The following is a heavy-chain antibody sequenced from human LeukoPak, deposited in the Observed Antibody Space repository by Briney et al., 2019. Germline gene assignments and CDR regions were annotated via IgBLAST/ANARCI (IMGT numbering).Heavy chain of an antibody. J-gene: IGHJ5*02. D-gene: IGHD2-2*01. V-gene: IGHV3-48*03. CDR1: GFTLSSYE. CDR3: ARVVRIVVVPAAIFHNWFDP. Sequence: GGSLRLSCAASGFTLSSYEMNWVRQAPGKGLEWVSYISSSGSTIYYADSVKGRFTISRDNAKNSLYLQMNSLRAEDTAVYYCARVVRIVVVPAAIFHNWFDPWGQGTLVTVSS. CDR2: ISSSGSTI.